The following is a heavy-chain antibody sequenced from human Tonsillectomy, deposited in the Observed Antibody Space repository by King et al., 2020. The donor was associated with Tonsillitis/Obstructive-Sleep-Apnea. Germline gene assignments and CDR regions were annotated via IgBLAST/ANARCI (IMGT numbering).Heavy chain of an antibody. Sequence: QLVQSGAEVKKPGASVTVSCQASGYTFTSYAIHWVRQAPGQRLEWMGWISAATGNTRYSQKFQGEATIARDQSAGTAYMELSSLGSEDTAVYYCAKRGSGEMTTNMGFDDWGQGTLVTVSS. D-gene: IGHD5-24*01. J-gene: IGHJ4*02. CDR1: GYTFTSYA. V-gene: IGHV1-3*01. CDR3: AKRGSGEMTTNMGFDD. CDR2: ISAATGNT.